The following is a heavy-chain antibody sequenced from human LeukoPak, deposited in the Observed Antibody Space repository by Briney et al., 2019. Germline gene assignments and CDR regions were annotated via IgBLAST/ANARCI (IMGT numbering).Heavy chain of an antibody. CDR1: GFTFSSYS. J-gene: IGHJ4*02. D-gene: IGHD3-22*01. V-gene: IGHV3-48*04. CDR3: ARGRRPGGVITMIVVARAPTWFDY. CDR2: ISISSSTI. Sequence: GGSLRLSCAASGFTFSSYSMNWVRQAPGKGLEWVSYISISSSTIYYADSVKGRFTISRDNAKNSLYLQMNSLRAEDTAVYYCARGRRPGGVITMIVVARAPTWFDYWGQGTLVTVSS.